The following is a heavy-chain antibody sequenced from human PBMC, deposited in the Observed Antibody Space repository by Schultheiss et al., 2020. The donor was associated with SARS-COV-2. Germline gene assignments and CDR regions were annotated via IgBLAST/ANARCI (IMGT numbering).Heavy chain of an antibody. D-gene: IGHD2-2*01. Sequence: GESLKISCAASGFTFSSYWMNWVRQVPGKGLEWVSRINSDGSASSYADSVKGRFTISRDNSKNTLYLQMNSLRAEDTAVYYCARGLGYCSSTSCYDAFDIWGQGTMVTVSS. CDR1: GFTFSSYW. J-gene: IGHJ3*02. CDR3: ARGLGYCSSTSCYDAFDI. CDR2: INSDGSAS. V-gene: IGHV3-74*01.